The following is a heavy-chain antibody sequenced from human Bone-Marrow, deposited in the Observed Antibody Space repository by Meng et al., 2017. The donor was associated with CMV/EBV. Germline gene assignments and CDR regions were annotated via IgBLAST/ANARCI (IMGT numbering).Heavy chain of an antibody. CDR1: GFDCRSYA. Sequence: GTGFDCRSYAIHWVRQAPGKGLEWVAAISYDGRNTYYADSVKGRLSISRDDSKDTLYLQMNSLRAEDTAMYYCARDHYSTGWYGSDYWGQGTLVTVSS. J-gene: IGHJ4*02. CDR2: ISYDGRNT. D-gene: IGHD6-13*01. V-gene: IGHV3-30*04. CDR3: ARDHYSTGWYGSDY.